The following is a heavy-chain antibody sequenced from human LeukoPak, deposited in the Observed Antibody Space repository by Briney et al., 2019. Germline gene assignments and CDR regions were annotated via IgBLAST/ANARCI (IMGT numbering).Heavy chain of an antibody. V-gene: IGHV3-30*18. CDR3: AKGLGYGYGAIDY. Sequence: GGSLRLSCTASGFTFSNYAMHWVRQAPGKGLEWVAVISYDGSNKYYADSVKGRFTISRDNSKNTLYLQMNSLRAEDTAVYYCAKGLGYGYGAIDYWGQGTLVTVSS. D-gene: IGHD5-18*01. CDR2: ISYDGSNK. CDR1: GFTFSNYA. J-gene: IGHJ4*02.